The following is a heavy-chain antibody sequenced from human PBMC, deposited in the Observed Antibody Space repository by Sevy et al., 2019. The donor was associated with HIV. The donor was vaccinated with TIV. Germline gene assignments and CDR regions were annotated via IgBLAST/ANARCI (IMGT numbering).Heavy chain of an antibody. V-gene: IGHV3-53*01. CDR1: GFSVSSNY. J-gene: IGHJ6*02. Sequence: AGSLRLSCAASGFSVSSNYMSWVRQAPGKGPEWVSVIHSGGKISYADSVQGRFTISRDNSKNTLYLQMNSLRAEDTAVYYCAREDIVLGEDNYYGIEVWGQGTTVTVSS. CDR2: IHSGGKI. D-gene: IGHD2-15*01. CDR3: AREDIVLGEDNYYGIEV.